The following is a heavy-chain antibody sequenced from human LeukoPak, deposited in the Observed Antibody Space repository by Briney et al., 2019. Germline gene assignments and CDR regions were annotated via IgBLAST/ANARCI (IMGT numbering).Heavy chain of an antibody. D-gene: IGHD3-9*01. J-gene: IGHJ6*03. CDR2: ISTSGNT. CDR3: ARLRNFEENYYYMDV. Sequence: PSETLSLTCTVSGDSIRSSYWSWIRQSPGKGLEWIGYISTSGNTNYNPSLKRRVSISIDTSKNQFSLKLSSVTAADTAVYYCARLRNFEENYYYMDVWAKGTTVTVSS. V-gene: IGHV4-4*09. CDR1: GDSIRSSY.